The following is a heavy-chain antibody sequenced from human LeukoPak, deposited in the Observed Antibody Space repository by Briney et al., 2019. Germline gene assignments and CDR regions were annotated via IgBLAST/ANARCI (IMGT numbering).Heavy chain of an antibody. CDR3: AKDRRDGSPLGY. CDR1: GFTFSSYG. J-gene: IGHJ4*02. V-gene: IGHV3-30*02. Sequence: GGSLRLSCAASGFTFSSYGMHWVRQAPGKGLEWVAPIRFDGRNTYYADSARGRFTISRDNSKNTLYLQMNSLRPEDTAIYYCAKDRRDGSPLGYWGQGTLVTVSS. D-gene: IGHD5-24*01. CDR2: IRFDGRNT.